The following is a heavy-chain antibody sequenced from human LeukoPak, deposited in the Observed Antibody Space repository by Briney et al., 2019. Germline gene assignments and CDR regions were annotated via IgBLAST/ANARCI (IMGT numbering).Heavy chain of an antibody. CDR3: ARGAGYSREVNYYHYMDV. CDR1: GGSFSSYY. J-gene: IGHJ6*03. CDR2: IYSSGDT. Sequence: PSETLSLTCTVFGGSFSSYYWGWIRQSPGKGLEWIAYIYSSGDTNYNPSLKSRVTMSVDTSKNQFSLKLTSVTAADTAVYYCARGAGYSREVNYYHYMDVWGKGTTVTVSS. V-gene: IGHV4-59*12. D-gene: IGHD5-12*01.